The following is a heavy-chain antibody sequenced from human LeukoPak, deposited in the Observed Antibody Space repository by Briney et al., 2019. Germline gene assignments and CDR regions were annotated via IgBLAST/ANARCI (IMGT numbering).Heavy chain of an antibody. CDR3: ARGKARITIFGVVTRQYYFDY. J-gene: IGHJ4*02. D-gene: IGHD3-3*01. Sequence: SETLSLTCTVSGGSISSYYWSWIRQPPGKGLEWIGEINHSGSTNYNPSLKSRVTISVDTSKNQFSLKLSSVTAADTAVYYCARGKARITIFGVVTRQYYFDYWGQGTLVTVSS. CDR2: INHSGST. V-gene: IGHV4-34*01. CDR1: GGSISSYY.